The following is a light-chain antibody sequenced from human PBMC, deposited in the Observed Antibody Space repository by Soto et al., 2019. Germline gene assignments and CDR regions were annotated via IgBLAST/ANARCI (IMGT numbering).Light chain of an antibody. J-gene: IGKJ1*01. CDR1: QSISRY. V-gene: IGKV3D-20*02. CDR3: QQRSNWPGT. CDR2: GAS. Sequence: IVLTQSPGTLSLSPGERTTLSCRASQSISRYLAWYQQKPGQGPRLLIYGASSRATGTPDRFSGSGSGTDFTLTISRLEPEDFAVYYCQQRSNWPGTFGQGTKVDIK.